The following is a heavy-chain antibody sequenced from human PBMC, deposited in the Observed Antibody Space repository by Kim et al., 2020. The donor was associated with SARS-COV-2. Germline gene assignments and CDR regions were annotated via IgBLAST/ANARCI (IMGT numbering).Heavy chain of an antibody. Sequence: SEPVKARFTISRDNSKNTLYLQMNSLRAEDTAVYYCARVAHDYGDYLIDYWGQGTLVTVSS. V-gene: IGHV3-53*01. CDR3: ARVAHDYGDYLIDY. J-gene: IGHJ4*02. D-gene: IGHD4-17*01.